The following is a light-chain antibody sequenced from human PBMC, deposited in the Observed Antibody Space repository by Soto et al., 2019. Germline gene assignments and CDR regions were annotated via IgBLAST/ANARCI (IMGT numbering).Light chain of an antibody. CDR3: QVWGSNAHPYVL. J-gene: IGLJ2*01. V-gene: IGLV3-21*01. CDR2: NDG. CDR1: NIGGKS. Sequence: SYELTQPPSVSVAPGKTARITCGGNNIGGKSVHWYQLKPGQAPVLIIYNDGDRPSGIPERFSGYNSGNTATLTVSWVEAGDEADYYCQVWGSNAHPYVLFVGGTKLTVL.